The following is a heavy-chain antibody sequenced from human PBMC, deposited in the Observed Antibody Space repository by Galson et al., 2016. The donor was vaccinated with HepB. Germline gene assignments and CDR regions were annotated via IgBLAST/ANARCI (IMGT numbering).Heavy chain of an antibody. V-gene: IGHV3-33*01. J-gene: IGHJ6*02. Sequence: SLRLSCAASGFTFSSYAMHWVRQAPGKGLEWVAVIWYDGSHEYYADSVKGRFTISRDNSKNTVYLQMNSLRAEDTAGYYCARGDYGAYSPFGMDVWGQGTTVTVSS. CDR2: IWYDGSHE. D-gene: IGHD4-17*01. CDR3: ARGDYGAYSPFGMDV. CDR1: GFTFSSYA.